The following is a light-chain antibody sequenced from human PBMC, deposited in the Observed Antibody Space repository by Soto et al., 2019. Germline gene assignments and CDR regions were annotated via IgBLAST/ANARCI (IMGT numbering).Light chain of an antibody. CDR3: QQYGSSPLT. Sequence: IVLTQAPGTLSLSPGERATLSCRASQRLSSTYLAWYQQKPGQAPMLLIYGASSRATGIPDRFSGSGSGTDFTLTINSLEPEDFAVYYCQQYGSSPLTFGQGTKVEIK. V-gene: IGKV3-20*01. J-gene: IGKJ1*01. CDR1: QRLSSTY. CDR2: GAS.